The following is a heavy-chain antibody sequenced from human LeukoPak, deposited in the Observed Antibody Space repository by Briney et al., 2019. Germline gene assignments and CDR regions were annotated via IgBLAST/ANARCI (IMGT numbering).Heavy chain of an antibody. CDR3: ASSTVAGKTMYYFDY. D-gene: IGHD6-19*01. Sequence: SETLSLTCTVSGGSISSYYWSWIRQPAGKGLEWIGRIYTSGSTNYNPSLKSRVTMSVDTSKNQFSLKLSSVTAADTAVYYCASSTVAGKTMYYFDYWGQGTLVTVSS. J-gene: IGHJ4*02. CDR1: GGSISSYY. CDR2: IYTSGST. V-gene: IGHV4-4*07.